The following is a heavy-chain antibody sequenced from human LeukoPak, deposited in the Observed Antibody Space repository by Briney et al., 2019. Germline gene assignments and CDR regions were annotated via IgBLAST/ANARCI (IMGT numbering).Heavy chain of an antibody. J-gene: IGHJ4*02. D-gene: IGHD3-3*01. CDR3: STDGLDYDIWSVYYFYYFDY. Sequence: GGSLRLSCAASGFTFSNAWMSWVRQAPGKGLEWVGRIKSKTDGGTTDYAARVKGRFTIPREDSKNTLYLKMNRLKTEDTAMDYGSTDGLDYDIWSVYYFYYFDYWGQGTLGTVSS. CDR1: GFTFSNAW. CDR2: IKSKTDGGTT. V-gene: IGHV3-15*01.